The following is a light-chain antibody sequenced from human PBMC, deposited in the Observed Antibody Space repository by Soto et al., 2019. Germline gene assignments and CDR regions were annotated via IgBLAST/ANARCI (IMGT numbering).Light chain of an antibody. CDR1: QSISKY. CDR2: SAS. J-gene: IGKJ4*01. CDR3: QQTYSIPAVT. V-gene: IGKV1-39*01. Sequence: DIQMTQSPSSLSASVGDRVTITCRASQSISKYLNWYQHKPGKAPKLLIYSASSLDSGVPTRFTGRGSGTDFTLTISSLQPEDVDNYFCQQTYSIPAVTFGGGTKVDIK.